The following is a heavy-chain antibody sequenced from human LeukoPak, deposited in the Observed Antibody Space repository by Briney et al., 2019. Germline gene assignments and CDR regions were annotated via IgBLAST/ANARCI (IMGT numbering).Heavy chain of an antibody. CDR2: INSDGSST. V-gene: IGHV3-74*01. CDR1: GFTFSSYW. Sequence: GGSLRLSCAASGFTFSSYWMHWVRQAPGRGLVWVSRINSDGSSTSYADSVKGRFTISRDNAKNTLYLQMNSLRAEDTAVYYCARCPFGGSGTYYDYWGQGTLVTVSS. D-gene: IGHD3-10*01. CDR3: ARCPFGGSGTYYDY. J-gene: IGHJ4*02.